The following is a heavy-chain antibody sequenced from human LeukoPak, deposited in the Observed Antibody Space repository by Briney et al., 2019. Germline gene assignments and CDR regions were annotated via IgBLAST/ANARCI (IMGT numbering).Heavy chain of an antibody. J-gene: IGHJ4*02. Sequence: GGSLRLSCAASGFTFSSYGMHWVRQAPGKGLEWVAVISYDGGNKYYADSVKGRFTISRDNSKNTLYLQMNSLRAEDTAVYYCAKPGLPGYSSSWLDYWGQGTLVTVSS. V-gene: IGHV3-30*18. CDR2: ISYDGGNK. CDR1: GFTFSSYG. CDR3: AKPGLPGYSSSWLDY. D-gene: IGHD6-13*01.